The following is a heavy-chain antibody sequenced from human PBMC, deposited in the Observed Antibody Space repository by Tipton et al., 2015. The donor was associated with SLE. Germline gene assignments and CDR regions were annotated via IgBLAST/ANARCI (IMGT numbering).Heavy chain of an antibody. D-gene: IGHD3-10*01. CDR3: ASGGYGSGSHYLGGWFDP. CDR2: IFYSGGT. Sequence: TLSLTCTVSGGSISSSSYYWTWIRQPPGKGLEWIGNIFYSGGTNYSPSLKSRVTISADTSKNQFSLKLRSVTAADTAVYYCASGGYGSGSHYLGGWFDPWGRGTLVTVSS. V-gene: IGHV4-61*05. CDR1: GGSISSSSYY. J-gene: IGHJ5*02.